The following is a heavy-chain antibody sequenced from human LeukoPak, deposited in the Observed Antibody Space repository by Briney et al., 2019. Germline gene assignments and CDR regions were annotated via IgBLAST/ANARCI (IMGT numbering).Heavy chain of an antibody. J-gene: IGHJ6*02. D-gene: IGHD5-18*01. V-gene: IGHV3-23*01. CDR1: GFTFSNYA. CDR2: VSSSGGDT. Sequence: GGSLRLSCVASGFTFSNYAMSWVRQAPGRGLEWVLAVSSSGGDTYCADSVKGRFTISRDNSKNTLYLQMNSLRAEDTAVYYCAKDPIQLWPLYYYYYGMDVWGQGTTVTVSS. CDR3: AKDPIQLWPLYYYYYGMDV.